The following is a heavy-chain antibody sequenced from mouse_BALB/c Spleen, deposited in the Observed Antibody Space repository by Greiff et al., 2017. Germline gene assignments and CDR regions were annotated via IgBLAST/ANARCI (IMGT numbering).Heavy chain of an antibody. J-gene: IGHJ4*01. V-gene: IGHV5-6*01. CDR1: GFTFSSYG. CDR2: ISSGGSYT. Sequence: EVHLVESGGDLVKPGGSLKLSCAASGFTFSSYGMSWVRQTPDKRLEWVATISSGGSYTYYPDSVKGRFTISRDNAKNTLYLQMSSLKSEDTAMYYCARKEGYAMDYWGQGTSVTVSS. CDR3: ARKEGYAMDY.